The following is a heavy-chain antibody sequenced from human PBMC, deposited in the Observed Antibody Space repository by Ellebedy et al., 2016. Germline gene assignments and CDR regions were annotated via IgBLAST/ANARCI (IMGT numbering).Heavy chain of an antibody. CDR3: ARQKGTAAGTGSVYYGMDV. Sequence: SETLSLTYTVSGGSISSYYWSWIRQPPGKGLEWIGYIYYSGSTNYNPSLKSRVTISVDTSKNQFSLKLSSVTAADTAVYYCARQKGTAAGTGSVYYGMDVWGQGTTVTVSS. CDR1: GGSISSYY. CDR2: IYYSGST. J-gene: IGHJ6*02. D-gene: IGHD6-13*01. V-gene: IGHV4-59*08.